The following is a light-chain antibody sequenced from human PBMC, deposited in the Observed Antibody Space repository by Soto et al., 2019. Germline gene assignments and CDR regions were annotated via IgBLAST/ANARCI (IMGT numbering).Light chain of an antibody. CDR3: QQYNNWPIT. CDR2: GAS. Sequence: EIVLTQSPGTLSLSHGERATLSCRASQSVSSTYVAWYQQKPGQAPRLLIYGASTRATGIPARFSGSGSGTEFTLTISSLQSEDFAVYYCQQYNNWPITFGQGTRLEI. J-gene: IGKJ5*01. V-gene: IGKV3-15*01. CDR1: QSVSSTY.